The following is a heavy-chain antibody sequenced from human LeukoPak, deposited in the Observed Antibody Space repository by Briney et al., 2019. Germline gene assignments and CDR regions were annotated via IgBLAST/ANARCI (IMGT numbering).Heavy chain of an antibody. CDR3: AKGLREKTYTGPLNYYSYYGMDV. D-gene: IGHD1-26*01. J-gene: IGHJ6*02. CDR2: ISVSGVLT. Sequence: GGSLRLSCTASGFIFSTYAMSWGRQAPGEGLEWGSGISVSGVLTLYAESVKGRFTVSRDKSKNMVFLHMNSLTAEDTASYYCAKGLREKTYTGPLNYYSYYGMDVWGRGTTVTVYS. V-gene: IGHV3-23*01. CDR1: GFIFSTYA.